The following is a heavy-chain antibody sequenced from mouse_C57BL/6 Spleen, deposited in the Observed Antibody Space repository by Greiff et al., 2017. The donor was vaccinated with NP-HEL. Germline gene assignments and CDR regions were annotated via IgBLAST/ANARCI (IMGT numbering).Heavy chain of an antibody. CDR1: GYTFTSYW. V-gene: IGHV1-74*01. Sequence: QVQLQQPGAELVKPGASVKVSCKASGYTFTSYWMPWVKQRPGQGLEWIGSIHPSDSDTNYNQKFKGKATLTVDKSSSTAYMQLSSLTSEDSAVYYCAIYGYDYDEFAYWGQGTLVTVSA. D-gene: IGHD2-4*01. CDR3: AIYGYDYDEFAY. J-gene: IGHJ3*01. CDR2: IHPSDSDT.